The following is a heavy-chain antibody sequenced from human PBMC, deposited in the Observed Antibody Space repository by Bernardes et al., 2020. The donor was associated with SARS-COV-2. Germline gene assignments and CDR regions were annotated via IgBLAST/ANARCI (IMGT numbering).Heavy chain of an antibody. CDR3: AKDSGSGIYYYYGMDV. CDR1: GFTFDDYG. Sequence: GGSLRLSRAASGFTFDDYGMHWVRQAPGKGLEWVSSINWNNGNVGYADSVKGRFTISRDNAKNSLFLQMNSLRPEDTALYYCAKDSGSGIYYYYGMDVWGQGTTVIVSS. J-gene: IGHJ6*02. CDR2: INWNNGNV. V-gene: IGHV3-9*01. D-gene: IGHD3-10*01.